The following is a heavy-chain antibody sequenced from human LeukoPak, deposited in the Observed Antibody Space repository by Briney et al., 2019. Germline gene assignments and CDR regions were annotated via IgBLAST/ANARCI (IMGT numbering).Heavy chain of an antibody. Sequence: PGGSLRLSCAASGFTFSSYAMHWVRQAPGKAPEWVANIRHDGREKYYVGSVKGRFIISRDNAKNSLYLQMNSLRLEDTAIYYCAWGMDVWGQGTTVTVSS. CDR2: IRHDGREK. CDR3: AWGMDV. V-gene: IGHV3-7*04. CDR1: GFTFSSYA. J-gene: IGHJ6*02.